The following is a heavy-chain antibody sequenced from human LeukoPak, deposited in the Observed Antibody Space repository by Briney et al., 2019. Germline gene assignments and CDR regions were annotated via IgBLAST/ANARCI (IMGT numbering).Heavy chain of an antibody. CDR2: INPSGGST. CDR3: ASGENYYDSSGYFDAFDI. J-gene: IGHJ3*02. D-gene: IGHD3-22*01. Sequence: ASVKASCKASGYTFTSYYMHWVRQAPGQGLEWMGIINPSGGSTSYAQKLQGRVTMTRDTSTSTVYMELSSLRSEDTAVYYCASGENYYDSSGYFDAFDIWGQGTMVTVSS. CDR1: GYTFTSYY. V-gene: IGHV1-46*01.